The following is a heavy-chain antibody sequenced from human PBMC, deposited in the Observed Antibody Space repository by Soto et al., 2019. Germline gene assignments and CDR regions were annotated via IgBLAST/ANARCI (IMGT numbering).Heavy chain of an antibody. CDR3: ARGLELDY. V-gene: IGHV4-34*01. D-gene: IGHD1-7*01. CDR1: GGSFSGYY. CDR2: INHSGST. J-gene: IGHJ4*02. Sequence: KTSETLSLTCAVYGGSFSGYYWSWIRQPPGKGLEWIGEINHSGSTNYNPSLKSRVTISVDTSKNQFSLKLSSVTAADTAVYYCARGLELDYWGQGTLVTVSS.